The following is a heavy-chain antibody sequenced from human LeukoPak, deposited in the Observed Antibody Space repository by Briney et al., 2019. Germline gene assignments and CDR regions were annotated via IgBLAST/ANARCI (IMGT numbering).Heavy chain of an antibody. CDR3: ARDQGDCGGDCYSDAFDI. CDR1: GFTFSSYA. CDR2: ISSNGGST. J-gene: IGHJ3*02. V-gene: IGHV3-64*01. D-gene: IGHD2-21*02. Sequence: GGSLRLSCAASGFTFSSYAMHWVRQAPGKGLEYVSAISSNGGSTYYANSVKGRFTISRDNSKNTLYLQMGSLRAEDMAVYYCARDQGDCGGDCYSDAFDIRGQGTMVTVSS.